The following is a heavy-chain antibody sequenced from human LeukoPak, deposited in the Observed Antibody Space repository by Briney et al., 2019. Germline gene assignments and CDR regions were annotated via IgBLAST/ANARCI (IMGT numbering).Heavy chain of an antibody. Sequence: GGSLRLSCAASGFTFINYAMSWVRQGPGRGLEWVAAIRPGGDVTYYAETVKGRFTISRDNSRNTMLLQMNSLRADDTALYYCAKGHPSYNWHFIDYWGQGTLVTVSS. J-gene: IGHJ4*02. D-gene: IGHD1-1*01. V-gene: IGHV3-23*01. CDR1: GFTFINYA. CDR2: IRPGGDVT. CDR3: AKGHPSYNWHFIDY.